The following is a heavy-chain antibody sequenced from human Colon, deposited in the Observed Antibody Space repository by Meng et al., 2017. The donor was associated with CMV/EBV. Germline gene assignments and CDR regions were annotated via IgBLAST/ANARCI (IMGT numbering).Heavy chain of an antibody. CDR2: IKSRTADGTT. J-gene: IGHJ4*02. CDR3: TTGWHQYFDY. V-gene: IGHV3-15*07. Sequence: CTDSDFTLNHAWMNWVRQAPGKGLEWVGRIKSRTADGTTDCAAPVKGRFTMSRDDSKHTVDLQMNSLKIEDTAVYYCTTGWHQYFDYWGQGILVTVSS. CDR1: DFTLNHAW. D-gene: IGHD2-15*01.